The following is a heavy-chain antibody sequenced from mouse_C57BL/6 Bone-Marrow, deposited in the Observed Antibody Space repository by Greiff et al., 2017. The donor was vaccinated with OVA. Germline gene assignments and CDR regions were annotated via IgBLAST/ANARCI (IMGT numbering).Heavy chain of an antibody. D-gene: IGHD2-12*01. J-gene: IGHJ2*01. V-gene: IGHV1-54*01. CDR3: AKSGAYD. Sequence: VQLQQSGAELVRPGTSVKVSCKASGYAFTNYLIEWVKQRPGQGLEWIGVFNPGSGGTNYNEKFKGKATLTADKSSSTDYMQLSGLSSGDSAVYFCAKSGAYDWGQGTTLPVST. CDR1: GYAFTNYL. CDR2: FNPGSGGT.